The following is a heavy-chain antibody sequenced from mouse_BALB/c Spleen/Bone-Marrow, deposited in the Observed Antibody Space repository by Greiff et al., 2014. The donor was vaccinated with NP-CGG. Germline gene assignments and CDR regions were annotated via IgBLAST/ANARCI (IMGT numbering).Heavy chain of an antibody. CDR1: GFSLTSYG. CDR2: IWSGGST. Sequence: QVQLKESGPGLVQPSQSLSITCTVSGFSLTSYGVHWVRQSPGKGLEWLGVIWSGGSTDYNAAFISRLSISKDNSKSQVFFKMNSLQANDTAIYYCARNLLLRRAMDYGGQGTSVTVSS. D-gene: IGHD1-1*01. V-gene: IGHV2-2*02. CDR3: ARNLLLRRAMDY. J-gene: IGHJ4*01.